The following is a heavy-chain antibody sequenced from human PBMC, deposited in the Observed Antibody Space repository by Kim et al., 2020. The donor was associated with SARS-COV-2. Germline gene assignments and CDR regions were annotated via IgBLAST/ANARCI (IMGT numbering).Heavy chain of an antibody. CDR2: ISTFSNYI. CDR1: GFTFTHYT. D-gene: IGHD3-9*01. Sequence: GGSLRPSCAASGFTFTHYTMSWVRQAPGRGLEWVSSISTFSNYIYYADSVKGRFTISRDDAKNLLYLQMNSLRVEDTALYYCARARYDNYAPESWGQGAPVTVSS. V-gene: IGHV3-21*01. J-gene: IGHJ5*02. CDR3: ARARYDNYAPES.